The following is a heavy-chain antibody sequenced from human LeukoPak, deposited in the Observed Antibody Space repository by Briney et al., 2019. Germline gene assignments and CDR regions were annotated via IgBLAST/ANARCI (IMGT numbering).Heavy chain of an antibody. CDR1: GFTFSSYA. Sequence: GGSLRLSCAASGFTFSSYAMHWVRQAPGKGLEWVAFISYDGSNKYYADSVKGRFTISRDNSKNTLYLQMNSLRAEDTAVYYCARGLGYGGPLDYWGQGTLVTVSS. CDR2: ISYDGSNK. J-gene: IGHJ4*02. V-gene: IGHV3-30*04. D-gene: IGHD4-23*01. CDR3: ARGLGYGGPLDY.